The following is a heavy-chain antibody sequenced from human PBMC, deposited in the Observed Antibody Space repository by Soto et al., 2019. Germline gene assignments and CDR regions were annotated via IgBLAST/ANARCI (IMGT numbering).Heavy chain of an antibody. Sequence: AGSLRLSCAAAGFTFSSYAMSWVRQAPGKGLEWVSAISGSGGSTYYADSVKGRFTISRDNSKNTLYLQMNSLRAEDTAVYYCAKALWDWSAFDYWGQGTLVTVSS. D-gene: IGHD1-1*01. J-gene: IGHJ4*02. CDR3: AKALWDWSAFDY. V-gene: IGHV3-23*01. CDR2: ISGSGGST. CDR1: GFTFSSYA.